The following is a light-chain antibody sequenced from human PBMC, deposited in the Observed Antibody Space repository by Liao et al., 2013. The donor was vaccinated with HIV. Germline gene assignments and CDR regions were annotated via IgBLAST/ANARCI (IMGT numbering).Light chain of an antibody. CDR3: LAWDSTTTAYV. Sequence: SYVVTQAPSVSVSPGQTASITCSGDKLGDKYACWYQQKPGQSPVLVIYQDSKRPTGIPERFSGSNSGNTATLTISGTQAMDEADYYCLAWDSTTTAYVFGSGTKVTVL. V-gene: IGLV3-1*01. J-gene: IGLJ1*01. CDR1: KLGDKY. CDR2: QDS.